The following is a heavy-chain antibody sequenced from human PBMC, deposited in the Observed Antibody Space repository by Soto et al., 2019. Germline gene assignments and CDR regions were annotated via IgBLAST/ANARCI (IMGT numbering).Heavy chain of an antibody. D-gene: IGHD3-9*01. J-gene: IGHJ6*02. CDR2: ISAYNGNT. V-gene: IGHV1-18*04. CDR1: GYTFTSYG. Sequence: ASVKVSCKASGYTFTSYGISWVRQAPGQGLEWMGWISAYNGNTNYAQKLQGRVTMTTDTSTSTAYTELRSLRSDDTAVYYCARDPLSTPILTVLPRMDYSYGMDVWGHGTTVTVS. CDR3: ARDPLSTPILTVLPRMDYSYGMDV.